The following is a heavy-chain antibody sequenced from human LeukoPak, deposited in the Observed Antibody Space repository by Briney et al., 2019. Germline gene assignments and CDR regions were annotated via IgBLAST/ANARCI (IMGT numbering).Heavy chain of an antibody. Sequence: ASVKVSCKASGYTFTSYGISWVRQAPGHGLEWMGWISAYNGNTNYAQKLQGRVTMTTDTSTSTAYMELRMRRADDTAVYYWARALLNAVNIWGQGTMVTVSS. CDR1: GYTFTSYG. D-gene: IGHD1-26*01. V-gene: IGHV1-18*01. J-gene: IGHJ3*02. CDR2: ISAYNGNT. CDR3: ARALLNAVNI.